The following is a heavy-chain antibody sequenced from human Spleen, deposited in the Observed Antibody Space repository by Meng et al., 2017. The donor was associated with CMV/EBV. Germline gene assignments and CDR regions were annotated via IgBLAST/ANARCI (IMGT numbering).Heavy chain of an antibody. D-gene: IGHD2-2*01. CDR1: GFTFSSYS. V-gene: IGHV3-21*01. CDR3: ARVPAANYYYYYGMDV. CDR2: ISSSSSYI. J-gene: IGHJ6*02. Sequence: GESLKISCAASGFTFSSYSMNWVRQAPGKGLEWVSSISSSSSYIYYADSVKGRFTISRDNAKNSLYLQMNSLRAEDTAVYYCARVPAANYYYYYGMDVWGQGTTVTVSS.